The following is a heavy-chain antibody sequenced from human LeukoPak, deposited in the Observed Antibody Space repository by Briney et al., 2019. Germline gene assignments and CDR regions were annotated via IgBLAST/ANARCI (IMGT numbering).Heavy chain of an antibody. J-gene: IGHJ4*02. CDR3: ARRAGAYSHPYDY. Sequence: GGSLRLSCAASGFSFSDYNMNWVRQAPGKALEWVSSITTTGTYIFYGDSVKGRFTISRDNSKNTLYLQMNSLRAEDTAVYYCARRAGAYSHPYDYWGQGTLVTVSS. V-gene: IGHV3-21*04. CDR2: ITTTGTYI. D-gene: IGHD4/OR15-4a*01. CDR1: GFSFSDYN.